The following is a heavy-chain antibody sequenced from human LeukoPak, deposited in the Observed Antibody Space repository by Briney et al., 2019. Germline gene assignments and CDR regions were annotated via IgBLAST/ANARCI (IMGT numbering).Heavy chain of an antibody. Sequence: GASVKVSCKASGYTFTSYGITWVRQAPGQGLEWMGWISAYNGNTNYAQKLQGRVTMTTDSSTNTASMELRSLRSDDSAVYYCAGGGIPPDQMDVWGKGTTVTVSS. D-gene: IGHD2-2*02. V-gene: IGHV1-18*01. J-gene: IGHJ6*04. CDR3: AGGGIPPDQMDV. CDR2: ISAYNGNT. CDR1: GYTFTSYG.